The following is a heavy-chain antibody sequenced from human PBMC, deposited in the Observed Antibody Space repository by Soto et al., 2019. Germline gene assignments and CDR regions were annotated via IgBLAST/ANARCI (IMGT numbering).Heavy chain of an antibody. CDR3: ARLAPSYRISDYNYYSWDF. CDR2: INYSGST. D-gene: IGHD4-17*01. Sequence: WTWIRQPPGNGLEWVSYINYSGSTDHSLARKGRVTISLDTSKNQFSLRLISVTAADTAVYYCARLAPSYRISDYNYYSWDFWGQGTTFIVSS. V-gene: IGHV4-59*01. J-gene: IGHJ6*02.